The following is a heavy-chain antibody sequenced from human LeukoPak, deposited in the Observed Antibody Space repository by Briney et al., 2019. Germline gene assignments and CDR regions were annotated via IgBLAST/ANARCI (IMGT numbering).Heavy chain of an antibody. Sequence: PSETLSLTCAVSGGSFSGYYWTWIRRPPGKGLEWIGEINHSGNANYNPSLKSRVTISLDMSENHFSLKLTSVTAADTAVYYCARGQGTVTTHWGQGTLVTVSS. V-gene: IGHV4-34*01. CDR1: GGSFSGYY. J-gene: IGHJ4*02. D-gene: IGHD4-17*01. CDR2: INHSGNA. CDR3: ARGQGTVTTH.